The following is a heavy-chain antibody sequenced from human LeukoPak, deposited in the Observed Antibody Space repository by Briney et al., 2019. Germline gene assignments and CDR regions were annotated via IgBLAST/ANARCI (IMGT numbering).Heavy chain of an antibody. CDR3: ARDLRVGGSSGWYAFDV. CDR1: GGSISSYY. J-gene: IGHJ3*01. Sequence: SETLSLTCTVSGGSISSYYWSWIRQHPGKGLEWIGYLYYRGSTTYNPSLKSRVTISIDTSKNQFSLKLSSATAADTAVYYCARDLRVGGSSGWYAFDVWGQGTMVTVSS. V-gene: IGHV4-59*01. CDR2: LYYRGST. D-gene: IGHD6-19*01.